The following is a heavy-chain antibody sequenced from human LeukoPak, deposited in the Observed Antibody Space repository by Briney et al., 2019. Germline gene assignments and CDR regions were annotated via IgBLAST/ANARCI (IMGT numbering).Heavy chain of an antibody. D-gene: IGHD6-13*01. J-gene: IGHJ5*02. CDR3: ARVGIAAAGTFDP. CDR1: GGSISSGSYY. Sequence: SQTLSLTCTVSGGSISSGSYYWSWIRQPPGKGLEWIGYIYYSGSTNYNPSLKSRVTISVDTSKNQFSLKLSSVTAADTAVYYCARVGIAAAGTFDPWGQGTLVTVSS. CDR2: IYYSGST. V-gene: IGHV4-61*01.